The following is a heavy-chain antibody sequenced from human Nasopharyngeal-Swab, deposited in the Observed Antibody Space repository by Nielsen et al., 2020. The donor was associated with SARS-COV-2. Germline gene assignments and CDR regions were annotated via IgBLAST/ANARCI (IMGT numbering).Heavy chain of an antibody. V-gene: IGHV3-21*01. CDR2: IGRYGTDI. D-gene: IGHD3-3*01. CDR3: ARGSVFGVANGMDV. CDR1: GFIFSASA. Sequence: GESLKISCAASGFIFSASAIHWVRHAPGKGLEWVSSIGRYGTDIFHADSVKGRFSVFRDAANKSIYLQMRSLRAEDTAVYYCARGSVFGVANGMDVWGQGTTVTVSS. J-gene: IGHJ6*02.